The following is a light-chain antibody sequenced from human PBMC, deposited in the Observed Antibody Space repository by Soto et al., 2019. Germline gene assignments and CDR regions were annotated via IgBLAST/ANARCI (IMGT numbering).Light chain of an antibody. J-gene: IGLJ2*01. CDR2: EVS. CDR3: SAYAGSSAPVL. Sequence: QSALTQPASVSGSPGQSITISCTGATSDFGGSKYVSWYQHHPGKAPKLMIYEVSNRPSGVSNRFSGSKSGNTASLTISGLQAGDDAAYYCSAYAGSSAPVLFDGGTKLTVL. V-gene: IGLV2-14*01. CDR1: TSDFGGSKY.